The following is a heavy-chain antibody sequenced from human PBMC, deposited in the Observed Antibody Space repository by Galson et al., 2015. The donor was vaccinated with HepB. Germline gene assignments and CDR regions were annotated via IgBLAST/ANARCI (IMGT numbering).Heavy chain of an antibody. V-gene: IGHV3-33*01. D-gene: IGHD6-19*01. CDR3: ARDRARPYSSGWSPYYYYGMDV. CDR2: IWYDGSNK. J-gene: IGHJ6*02. CDR1: GFTFSSYG. Sequence: SLRLSCAASGFTFSSYGMHWVRQAPGKGLEWVAVIWYDGSNKYYADSVKGRFTISRDNSKNTLYLQMNSLRAEDTAVYYCARDRARPYSSGWSPYYYYGMDVWGQGTTVTVSS.